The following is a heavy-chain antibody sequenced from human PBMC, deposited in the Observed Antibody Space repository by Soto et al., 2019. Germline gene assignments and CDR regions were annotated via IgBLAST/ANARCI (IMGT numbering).Heavy chain of an antibody. CDR3: ARDLRGAGTSGYYGMDV. Sequence: KTSETLSLTCTVSGGSISSYYWSWIRQPPGKGLEWIGYIYYSGSTTYQPSLKSRVTISVDRSQNQFSLELTSVTAADTAVYFCARDLRGAGTSGYYGMDVWGQGTTVTVSS. CDR1: GGSISSYY. J-gene: IGHJ6*02. D-gene: IGHD6-19*01. V-gene: IGHV4-59*01. CDR2: IYYSGST.